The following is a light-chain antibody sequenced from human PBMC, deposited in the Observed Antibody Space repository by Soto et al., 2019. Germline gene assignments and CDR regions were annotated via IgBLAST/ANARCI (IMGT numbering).Light chain of an antibody. CDR3: QQCYSTPLT. CDR2: AAS. Sequence: DIQMTQSPSSLSASVGDRVTITCRASQSISNYLEWYQQKPGKTPKLLMYAASSLQSGVPSRFGGSGSGTDFTLTISSLQPDDFATYYCQQCYSTPLTVGQGTNVEIK. CDR1: QSISNY. J-gene: IGKJ1*01. V-gene: IGKV1-39*01.